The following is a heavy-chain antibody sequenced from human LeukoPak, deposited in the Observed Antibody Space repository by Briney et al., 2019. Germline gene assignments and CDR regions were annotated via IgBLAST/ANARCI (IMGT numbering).Heavy chain of an antibody. CDR3: ATQNDIVVIPAAREAY. Sequence: GGSLRLSCAASGFTFSSYGMHWVRQAPGKGLEWISAISGSGGNIYYADSVQGRFTISRDNSKNTLYLQMNSLGAEDTAVYFCATQNDIVVIPAAREAYWGQGTLVTVSS. D-gene: IGHD2-2*01. CDR2: ISGSGGNI. J-gene: IGHJ4*02. CDR1: GFTFSSYG. V-gene: IGHV3-23*01.